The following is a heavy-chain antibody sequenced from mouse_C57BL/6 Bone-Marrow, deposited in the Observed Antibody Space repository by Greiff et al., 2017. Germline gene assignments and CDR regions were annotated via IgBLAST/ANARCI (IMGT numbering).Heavy chain of an antibody. CDR2: IYPGDGDT. Sequence: VQLQQSGPELVKPGASVKISCKASGYAFSSSWMNWVKQRPGKGLEWIGRIYPGDGDTYYNGKFKGKATLTADKSSSTAYMQLSRLTSEDSAVYFCARVGTGTAWFAYWGQGTLVTVSA. CDR3: ARVGTGTAWFAY. CDR1: GYAFSSSW. V-gene: IGHV1-82*01. D-gene: IGHD4-1*01. J-gene: IGHJ3*01.